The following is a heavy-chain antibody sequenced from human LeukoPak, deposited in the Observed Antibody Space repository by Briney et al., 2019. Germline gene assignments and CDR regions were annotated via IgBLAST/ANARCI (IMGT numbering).Heavy chain of an antibody. J-gene: IGHJ4*02. CDR3: ARRRRYYGSGSYYHGVSYFDY. CDR2: IYYSGST. Sequence: KPSETLSLTCTVSGGSISSSSYYWGWIRQPPGKGLEWIGSIYYSGSTYYNPSLKSRVTISVDTSKNQFSLKLSSVTAADTAVYYCARRRRYYGSGSYYHGVSYFDYWGQGTLVTVSS. D-gene: IGHD3-10*01. V-gene: IGHV4-39*07. CDR1: GGSISSSSYY.